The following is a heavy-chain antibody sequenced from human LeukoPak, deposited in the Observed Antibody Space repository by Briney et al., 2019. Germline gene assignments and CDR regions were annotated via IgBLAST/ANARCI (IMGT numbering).Heavy chain of an antibody. J-gene: IGHJ4*02. CDR1: GFTFSSYG. D-gene: IGHD5-24*01. V-gene: IGHV3-33*01. Sequence: PGGSLRLSCAASGFTFSSYGMHWVRQAPGKGLEWVAVIWYDGSNKYYADSVKGRFTISRDNSKNTLYLQMNSLRAEDTAVYYCARDPEDGVEAYLDYWGQGTLVTVSS. CDR2: IWYDGSNK. CDR3: ARDPEDGVEAYLDY.